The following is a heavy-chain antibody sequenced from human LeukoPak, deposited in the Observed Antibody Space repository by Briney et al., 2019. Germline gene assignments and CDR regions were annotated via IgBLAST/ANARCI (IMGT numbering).Heavy chain of an antibody. CDR1: GYTFTDYY. CDR2: INPNSGGT. D-gene: IGHD6-6*01. Sequence: GASVKVSCKASGYTFTDYYMHWVRQAPGQGLEWMGWINPNSGGTNYAQKFQGRVTMTRDTSISTAYMELSRLRSDDTALYYRARDVFAEYSTHHRFDPWGQGTLVTVSS. J-gene: IGHJ5*02. CDR3: ARDVFAEYSTHHRFDP. V-gene: IGHV1-2*02.